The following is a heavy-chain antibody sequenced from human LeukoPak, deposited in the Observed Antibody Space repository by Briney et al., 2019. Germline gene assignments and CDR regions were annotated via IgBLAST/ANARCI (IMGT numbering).Heavy chain of an antibody. CDR2: IKQDGSEK. CDR1: GFTFTNQW. Sequence: GGSLRLSCAASGFTFTNQWMSWVRQAPGKGLEWVANIKQDGSEKYYVDSVKGRFTISRDNAKNSLYLQMNSLRAEDTAVYYCARTSSWYKTDAFDIWGQGTMVTVSS. V-gene: IGHV3-7*01. J-gene: IGHJ3*02. D-gene: IGHD6-13*01. CDR3: ARTSSWYKTDAFDI.